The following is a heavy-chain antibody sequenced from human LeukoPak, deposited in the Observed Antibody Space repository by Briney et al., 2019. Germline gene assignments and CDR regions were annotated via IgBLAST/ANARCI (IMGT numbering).Heavy chain of an antibody. V-gene: IGHV3-30*03. CDR1: GFTFSYYA. CDR3: ARDHRYCSGGSCYDLDY. Sequence: GGSLRLSCAASGFTFSYYAMHWVRQAPGKGLEGVAVISYDGSNKDYADSVKGRFTISRDNSKNTLYLQMNSLRAEDTAVYYCARDHRYCSGGSCYDLDYWGQGTLVTVSS. J-gene: IGHJ4*02. CDR2: ISYDGSNK. D-gene: IGHD2-15*01.